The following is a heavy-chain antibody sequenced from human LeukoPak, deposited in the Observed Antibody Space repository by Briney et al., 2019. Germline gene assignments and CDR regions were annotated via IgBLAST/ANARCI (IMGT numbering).Heavy chain of an antibody. CDR2: IYSGGST. D-gene: IGHD5-24*01. V-gene: IGHV3-66*01. CDR1: GFTFRSYG. J-gene: IGHJ4*02. CDR3: ARDLAGYNSFDY. Sequence: PGRSLRLSCAASGFTFRSYGMHWVRQAPGKGLVWVSSIYSGGSTYYTDSVKGRFTISRDNSKNTLYLQMNSLRAEDTAVYYCARDLAGYNSFDYWGQGTLVTVSS.